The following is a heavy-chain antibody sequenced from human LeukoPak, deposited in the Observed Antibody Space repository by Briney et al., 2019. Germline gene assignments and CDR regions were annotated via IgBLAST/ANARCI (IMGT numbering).Heavy chain of an antibody. CDR3: ARVGDSSGYLDY. CDR2: IIPIFGTA. D-gene: IGHD3-22*01. J-gene: IGHJ4*02. V-gene: IGHV1-69*13. Sequence: ASVKVSCKASGGTFSSYAISWVRQAPGQGLEWMGGIIPIFGTANYAQKFQGRVTITADESTSTAYMELSSLRSEDTAVYYCARVGDSSGYLDYWGQGTLVTVSS. CDR1: GGTFSSYA.